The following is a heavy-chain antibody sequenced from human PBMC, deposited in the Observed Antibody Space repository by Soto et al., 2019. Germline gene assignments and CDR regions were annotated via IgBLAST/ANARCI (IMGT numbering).Heavy chain of an antibody. J-gene: IGHJ4*02. Sequence: PGGSLRLSCAVSGFTFSSYGMHWVRQAPGKGLEWVAVIWYDGSNKYYADSVKGRFTISRDNSKNTLYLQMNSLRAEDTAVYYCARAPAMVPIDYWGQGTLVTVSS. D-gene: IGHD5-18*01. V-gene: IGHV3-33*01. CDR1: GFTFSSYG. CDR3: ARAPAMVPIDY. CDR2: IWYDGSNK.